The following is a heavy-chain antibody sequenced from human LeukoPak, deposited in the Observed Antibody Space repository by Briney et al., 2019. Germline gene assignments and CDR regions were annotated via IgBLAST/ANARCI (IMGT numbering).Heavy chain of an antibody. CDR3: AKWGGYDVLTGYYVSDY. V-gene: IGHV3-23*01. J-gene: IGHJ4*02. CDR2: ITGSGGNT. CDR1: GFTFSNYA. Sequence: GGSPRLSCAASGFTFSNYAMSWVRQAPGKGLEWVSAITGSGGNTYYADSVKGRFTISRDNSKNTVFLQMNSLRAEDTAVYYCAKWGGYDVLTGYYVSDYWGQGTLVTVSS. D-gene: IGHD3-9*01.